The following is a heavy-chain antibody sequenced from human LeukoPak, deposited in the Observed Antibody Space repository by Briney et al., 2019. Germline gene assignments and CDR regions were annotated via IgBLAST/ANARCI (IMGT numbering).Heavy chain of an antibody. Sequence: SETLSLTCTVSGGSIDDYFWSWIRQPAGKGLEWIGRVSSSGSTNSNPSLNRRITMSVDTSKTQISLKLSYVTAADTAVYYCARCLNTYYYDSSGYSPEHYYMDVWGTGTTDTVSS. CDR2: VSSSGST. J-gene: IGHJ6*03. CDR3: ARCLNTYYYDSSGYSPEHYYMDV. CDR1: GGSIDDYF. D-gene: IGHD3-22*01. V-gene: IGHV4-4*07.